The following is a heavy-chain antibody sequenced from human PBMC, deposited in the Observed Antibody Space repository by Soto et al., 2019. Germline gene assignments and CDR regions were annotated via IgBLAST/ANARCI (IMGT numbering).Heavy chain of an antibody. CDR1: GYSFTSYW. CDR2: IDPSDSYT. J-gene: IGHJ6*02. V-gene: IGHV5-10-1*01. D-gene: IGHD6-13*01. CDR3: ARHERSGWYHNYYYYGMTV. Sequence: PGESLKISCKGSGYSFTSYWISWVRQMPGKGLEWMGRIDPSDSYTNYSPSFQGHVTISADKSISTAYLQWSSLKASDTAMYYCARHERSGWYHNYYYYGMTVWGQGTMVTVSS.